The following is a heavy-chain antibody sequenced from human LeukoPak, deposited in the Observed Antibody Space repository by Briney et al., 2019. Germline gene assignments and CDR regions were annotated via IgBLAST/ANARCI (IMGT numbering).Heavy chain of an antibody. V-gene: IGHV3-30*18. CDR3: AKDRETTASGTFDY. CDR2: ILEDGRIK. D-gene: IGHD1-1*01. Sequence: PGGSERLSCAASGFTFDKYGMHYIRQAPGKGLEWVAVILEDGRIKKYADSVKDRFTISRDNTNNTLYLQMNRLRAEDTGIYFCAKDRETTASGTFDYWGLGTLVAVSS. J-gene: IGHJ4*02. CDR1: GFTFDKYG.